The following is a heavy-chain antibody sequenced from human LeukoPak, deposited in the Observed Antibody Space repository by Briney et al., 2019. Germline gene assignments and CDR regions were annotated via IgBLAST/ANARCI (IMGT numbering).Heavy chain of an antibody. V-gene: IGHV3-15*01. J-gene: IGHJ4*02. Sequence: GGSLRLSCSASGFTFSNAWNIWVRQAPGKGLEGVGRIKSKNDGVTTDYTAHVKGRFTISRDDSKDTLYLQMNSLKTEDTAVYYCTKDITSIVATIFLDYWGQGTLVTVSS. CDR3: TKDITSIVATIFLDY. CDR2: IKSKNDGVTT. CDR1: GFTFSNAW. D-gene: IGHD5-12*01.